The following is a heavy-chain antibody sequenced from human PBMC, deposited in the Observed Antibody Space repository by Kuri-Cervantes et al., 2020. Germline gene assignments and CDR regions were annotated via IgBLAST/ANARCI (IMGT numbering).Heavy chain of an antibody. CDR3: ARALSSGYYYVPTEDAFDI. CDR2: IYHSGST. V-gene: IGHV4-39*07. CDR1: GGSISSSSYY. Sequence: SETLSLTCTVSGGSISSSSYYWGWIRQPPGKGLEWIGEIYHSGSTNYNPSLKSRVTIPVDKSKNQFSLKLSSVTAADTAVYYCARALSSGYYYVPTEDAFDIWGQGTMVTVSS. J-gene: IGHJ3*02. D-gene: IGHD3-22*01.